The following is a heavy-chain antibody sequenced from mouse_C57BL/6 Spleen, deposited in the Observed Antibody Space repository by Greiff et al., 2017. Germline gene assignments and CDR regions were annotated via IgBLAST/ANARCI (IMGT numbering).Heavy chain of an antibody. CDR2: IHPSDSDT. CDR1: GYTFTSYW. Sequence: QVQLKQPGAELVKPGASVKVSCKASGYTFTSYWMHWVKQRPGQGLEWIGRIHPSDSDTNYNQKFKGKATLTVDKSSSTAYMQLSSLTSEDSAVYYCAIEIYYYGSSYDYYAMDYWGQGTSVTVSS. CDR3: AIEIYYYGSSYDYYAMDY. J-gene: IGHJ4*01. D-gene: IGHD1-1*01. V-gene: IGHV1-74*01.